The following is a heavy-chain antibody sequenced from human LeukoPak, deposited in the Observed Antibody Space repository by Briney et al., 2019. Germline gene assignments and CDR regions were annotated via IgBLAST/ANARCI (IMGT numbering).Heavy chain of an antibody. J-gene: IGHJ4*02. D-gene: IGHD2/OR15-2a*01. CDR3: ASLDRGYYYSFDY. CDR2: ISSSGSTI. Sequence: PGGSLRLSCAASGFTFSSYSMNWVRQAPGKGLEWVSYISSSGSTIYYADSVKGRFTISRDNAKNSLYLQMSSLRAEDTAVYYCASLDRGYYYSFDYWGQGTLVTVSS. CDR1: GFTFSSYS. V-gene: IGHV3-48*04.